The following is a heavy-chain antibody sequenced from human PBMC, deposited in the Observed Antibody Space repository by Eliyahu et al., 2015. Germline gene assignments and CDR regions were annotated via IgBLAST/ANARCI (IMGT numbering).Heavy chain of an antibody. D-gene: IGHD6-13*01. CDR3: AREQQLGLGFDY. V-gene: IGHV3-30*04. CDR2: ISYDGSNK. CDR1: GFTFSSYA. Sequence: QVQLVESGGGVVQPGRSLRLSCAASGFTFSSYAMHWVRREAPGKGLGWVAVISYDGSNKYYADSVKGRFTISRDNSKNTLYLQMNSLRAEDTAVYYCAREQQLGLGFDYWGQGTLVTVSS. J-gene: IGHJ4*02.